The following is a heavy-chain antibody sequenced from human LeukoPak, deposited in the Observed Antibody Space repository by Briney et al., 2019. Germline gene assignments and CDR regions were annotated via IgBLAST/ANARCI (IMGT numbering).Heavy chain of an antibody. CDR1: GYTCTSYY. CDR3: ARALRLGKLSFAF. Sequence: ASVKLSCKASGYTCTSYYMHWVRQAPGQGLEWMGGIIPIFGTANYAQKFQGRVTITTDESTSTAYMELSSLRSEDTAVYYCARALRLGKLSFAFWGHGTLVTVSS. J-gene: IGHJ4*01. CDR2: IIPIFGTA. V-gene: IGHV1-69*05. D-gene: IGHD3-16*02.